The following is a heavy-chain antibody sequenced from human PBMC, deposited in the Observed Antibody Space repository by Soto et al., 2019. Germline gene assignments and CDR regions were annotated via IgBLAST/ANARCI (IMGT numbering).Heavy chain of an antibody. Sequence: QVQLVESGGGVVQPGRSLRLSCADSGFTFSSYGMHWVRQAPGKGLEWVAVISYDGSNKYYADSVKGRFTISRDNSKNTRYLQMNSLRAEDTAVYYCGTGYDYIWGSYRYGYGTQGVFDYWGQGTLVTVSS. CDR1: GFTFSSYG. J-gene: IGHJ4*02. V-gene: IGHV3-30*03. CDR3: GTGYDYIWGSYRYGYGTQGVFDY. D-gene: IGHD3-16*02. CDR2: ISYDGSNK.